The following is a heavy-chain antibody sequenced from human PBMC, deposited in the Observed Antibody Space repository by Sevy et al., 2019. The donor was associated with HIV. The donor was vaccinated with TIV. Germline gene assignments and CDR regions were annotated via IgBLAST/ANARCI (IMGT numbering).Heavy chain of an antibody. CDR1: GGTFSSYG. Sequence: ASVKVSCKASGGTFSSYGISWVRQAPGQGLEWRGGIIPILGTVNYAQKFQGRVTITADESTKTAYMGLSSLGSEDTAVYYCARGGGNGWYYFDYWGQETLVTVSS. CDR3: ARGGGNGWYYFDY. J-gene: IGHJ4*02. D-gene: IGHD6-19*01. V-gene: IGHV1-69*13. CDR2: IIPILGTV.